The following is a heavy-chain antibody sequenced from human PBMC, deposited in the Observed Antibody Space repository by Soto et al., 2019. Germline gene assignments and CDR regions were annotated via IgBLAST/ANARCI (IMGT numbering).Heavy chain of an antibody. V-gene: IGHV3-7*01. CDR3: ARDWSTFWGMDV. CDR1: GFTFSTYW. Sequence: PGGSLRLSCAASGFTFSTYWMNWVRQAPGKGPEWVANIKQDGSEKYYVDSVKGRFAISRDNAKDSLFLQMNNLRAEDTAVYYCARDWSTFWGMDVWGQGTTVTVSS. J-gene: IGHJ6*02. CDR2: IKQDGSEK.